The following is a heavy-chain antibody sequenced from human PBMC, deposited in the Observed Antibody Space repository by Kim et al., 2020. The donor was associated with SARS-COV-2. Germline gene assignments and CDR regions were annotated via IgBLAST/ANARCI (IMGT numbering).Heavy chain of an antibody. CDR3: ARDPPYYYGSGTMALDY. Sequence: SVKVSCKASGGTFSSYAISWVRQAPGQGLEWMGGIIPIFGTANYAQKFQGRVTITADESTSTAYMELSSLRSEDTAVYYCARDPPYYYGSGTMALDYWGQGTLVTVSS. CDR2: IIPIFGTA. V-gene: IGHV1-69*13. D-gene: IGHD3-10*01. CDR1: GGTFSSYA. J-gene: IGHJ4*02.